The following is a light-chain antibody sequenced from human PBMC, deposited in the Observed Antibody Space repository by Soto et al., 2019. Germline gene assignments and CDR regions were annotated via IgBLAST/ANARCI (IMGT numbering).Light chain of an antibody. J-gene: IGKJ1*01. CDR2: DAS. CDR3: QQYSSWPPWT. CDR1: QSISTY. Sequence: EIVLTQSPDTLSLSPGERATLSCRASQSISTYIAWYQQKPGQAPRLLIYDASNRATGIPARFSGSGSGTDFTLTISSLEPEDFAVYYCQQYSSWPPWTFGQGTKVEIK. V-gene: IGKV3-11*01.